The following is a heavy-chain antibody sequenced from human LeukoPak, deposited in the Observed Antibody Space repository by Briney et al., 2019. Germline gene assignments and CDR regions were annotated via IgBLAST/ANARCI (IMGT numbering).Heavy chain of an antibody. CDR1: GFTFSSYA. Sequence: PGGSRRLSCEASGFTFSSYAMTWVRQVPGKGLEWVSSMIVSGGSTYYADSVKGRFTISRDNSKNTLYLEMNSLRVEDTALYYCAREIKIDYWGQGALVTVSS. CDR2: MIVSGGST. D-gene: IGHD5-24*01. V-gene: IGHV3-23*01. CDR3: AREIKIDY. J-gene: IGHJ4*02.